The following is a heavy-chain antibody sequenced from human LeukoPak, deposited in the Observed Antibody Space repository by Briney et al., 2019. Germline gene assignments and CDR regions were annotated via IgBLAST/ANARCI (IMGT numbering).Heavy chain of an antibody. CDR3: TKRRGYSFGFDYYYMDV. CDR2: IYSSGST. CDR1: GGSLTSTSHY. J-gene: IGHJ6*03. V-gene: IGHV4-39*01. D-gene: IGHD5-18*01. Sequence: PSETLSLTCTVSGGSLTSTSHYWDWVRQPPGKGLEWLGSIYSSGSTYYNPSLKSRVTVSFDTSKNQFSLSLTSATAADTAVYYCTKRRGYSFGFDYYYMDVWGKGTTVTISS.